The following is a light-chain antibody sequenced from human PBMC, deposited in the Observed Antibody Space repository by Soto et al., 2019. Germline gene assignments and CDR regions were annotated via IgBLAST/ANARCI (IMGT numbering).Light chain of an antibody. Sequence: EIVLTQSPGTLSLSPGERATLSCRASQSVSSSHLAWYQQKPGQAPRLLTYGASSRATGIPDRFSGSGSGTDFTLTISRLEPEDFVVYYCQQYGSSPPLTFGGGTKVDIK. CDR3: QQYGSSPPLT. J-gene: IGKJ4*01. CDR1: QSVSSSH. V-gene: IGKV3-20*01. CDR2: GAS.